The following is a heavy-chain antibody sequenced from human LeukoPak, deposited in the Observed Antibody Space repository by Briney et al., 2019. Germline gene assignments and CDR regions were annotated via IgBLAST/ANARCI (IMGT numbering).Heavy chain of an antibody. D-gene: IGHD6-13*01. Sequence: VASVKVSCKASGYTFTGYYMHWVRQAPGQGLEWMGWINPNSGGTNYAQKFQGRVTMTRDTSISTAYMELSRLRSDDTAVYYCARDLGQQLVGKGYYYYYYGMDVWGQGTTVTVSS. CDR1: GYTFTGYY. J-gene: IGHJ6*02. CDR2: INPNSGGT. CDR3: ARDLGQQLVGKGYYYYYYGMDV. V-gene: IGHV1-2*02.